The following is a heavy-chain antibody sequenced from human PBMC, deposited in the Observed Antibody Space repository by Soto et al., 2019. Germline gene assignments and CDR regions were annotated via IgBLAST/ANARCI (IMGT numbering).Heavy chain of an antibody. CDR3: ARDRGPGYSSGWYWFDP. CDR1: GYTFTSYG. V-gene: IGHV1-18*01. CDR2: ISAYNGNT. J-gene: IGHJ5*02. D-gene: IGHD6-19*01. Sequence: ASVKVSCKASGYTFTSYGISWVRQAPGQGLEWMGWISAYNGNTNYAQKLQGRVTMTTDTSTSTAYMELRSLRSDDTAVYYCARDRGPGYSSGWYWFDPWGQGTLVTVSS.